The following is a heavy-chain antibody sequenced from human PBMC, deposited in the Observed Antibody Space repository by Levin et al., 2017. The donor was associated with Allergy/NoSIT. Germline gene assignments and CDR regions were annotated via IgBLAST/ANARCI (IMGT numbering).Heavy chain of an antibody. CDR2: IWYDGSNK. J-gene: IGHJ4*02. V-gene: IGHV3-33*01. CDR3: ARDSGLSGYYDSSGYYQFDY. D-gene: IGHD3-22*01. CDR1: GFTFSSYG. Sequence: GESLKISCAASGFTFSSYGMHWVRQAPGKGLEWVAVIWYDGSNKYYADSVKGRFTISRDNSKNTLYLQMNSLRAEDTAVYYCARDSGLSGYYDSSGYYQFDYWGQGTLVTVSS.